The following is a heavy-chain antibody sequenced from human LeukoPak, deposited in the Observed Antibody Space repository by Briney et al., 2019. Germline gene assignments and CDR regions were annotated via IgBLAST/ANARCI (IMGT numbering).Heavy chain of an antibody. J-gene: IGHJ4*02. V-gene: IGHV4-59*08. CDR3: ATYTRRCSGGTCYSIDY. CDR2: IYYSGSS. D-gene: IGHD2-15*01. Sequence: SETLSLTCTVSGDSISSYHWNWVRQPPGRGLEWIGYIYYSGSSNYNPSLKRRVTISLDTSNNQFSLRLSSVNAADTAIYYCATYTRRCSGGTCYSIDYWGQGTLVTVSS. CDR1: GDSISSYH.